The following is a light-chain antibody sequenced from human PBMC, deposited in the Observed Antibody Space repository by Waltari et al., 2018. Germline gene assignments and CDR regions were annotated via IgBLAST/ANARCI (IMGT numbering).Light chain of an antibody. CDR3: QQSYSPLT. CDR2: AAS. J-gene: IGKJ4*01. Sequence: DFQMTQSPSSLSASVGDRVTITCRASQSISTYLNWYQQKQVKAPNLLIYAASSLKSGVPSRFSGSGSGTDFTLTISSLQPEDFATYYCQQSYSPLTFGGGTKVEIK. CDR1: QSISTY. V-gene: IGKV1-39*01.